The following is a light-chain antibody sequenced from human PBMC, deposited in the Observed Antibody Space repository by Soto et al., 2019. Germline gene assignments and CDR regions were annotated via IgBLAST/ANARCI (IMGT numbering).Light chain of an antibody. CDR3: QQYGTLPIT. J-gene: IGKJ5*01. CDR1: QSVSSY. V-gene: IGKV3-20*01. CDR2: AAS. Sequence: EIVFTQSPCALSLSPGERATLSCRASQSVSSYLAWYQQKPGQAPRLLIYAASSRATGIPDRFSGSGSGTDFTLTISRLEPEDFAVYYCQQYGTLPITFGQGTRLEI.